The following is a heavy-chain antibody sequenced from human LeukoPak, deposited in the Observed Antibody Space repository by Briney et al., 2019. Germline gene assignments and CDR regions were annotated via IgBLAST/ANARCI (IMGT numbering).Heavy chain of an antibody. D-gene: IGHD3-3*01. J-gene: IGHJ4*02. V-gene: IGHV1-8*01. CDR3: ARGFGSPGYDFWSGPEGYYFDY. CDR1: GYTFTSYD. Sequence: ASVKVSCKASGYTFTSYDINWVRQATGQGLEWMGWINPNSGNTGYAQKFQGRVTMTRNTSISTAYMELSSLRSEGTGVYYCARGFGSPGYDFWSGPEGYYFDYWGQGTLVTVSS. CDR2: INPNSGNT.